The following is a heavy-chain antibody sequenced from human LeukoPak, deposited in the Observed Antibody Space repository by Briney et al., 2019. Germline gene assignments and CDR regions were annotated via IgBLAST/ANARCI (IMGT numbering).Heavy chain of an antibody. Sequence: PSETLSLTCTVSGGSISSYYWSWIRQPAGKGLEWIGRIYTSGSTNYNPSLKSRVTMSVDTSKNQFSLKLSSVTAADTAVYYCARDRYYYDSSGYYVVDYWGQGTLVTVSS. V-gene: IGHV4-4*07. CDR1: GGSISSYY. D-gene: IGHD3-22*01. J-gene: IGHJ4*02. CDR3: ARDRYYYDSSGYYVVDY. CDR2: IYTSGST.